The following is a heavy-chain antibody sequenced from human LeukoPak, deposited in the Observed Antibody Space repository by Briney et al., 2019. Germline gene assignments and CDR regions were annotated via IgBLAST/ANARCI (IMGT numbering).Heavy chain of an antibody. V-gene: IGHV1-8*01. CDR1: GYTFTSYG. CDR3: ARLASSSWPLYYYDGMDV. J-gene: IGHJ6*02. D-gene: IGHD6-13*01. Sequence: ASVKVSCKASGYTFTSYGINWVRQATGQGLEWMGWMNPNNGNTGYAQKFQGRVTMTRSTSISTAYMELSSLRSEDTAVYYCARLASSSWPLYYYDGMDVWGQGTTVTVSS. CDR2: MNPNNGNT.